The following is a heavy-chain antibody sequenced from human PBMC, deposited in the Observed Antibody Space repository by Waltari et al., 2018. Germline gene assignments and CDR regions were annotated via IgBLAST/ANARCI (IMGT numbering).Heavy chain of an antibody. CDR2: VYYSGST. J-gene: IGHJ5*02. CDR3: ARDSGKYLDP. Sequence: QMQLQESGPGLVKTSETLSLTCTVSGGSITAYQWSWIRQTPGKGLEWIGHVYYSGSTNYKPSLKSRVTISIDTPKNQFSLKLSSVAAADTAVYFCARDSGKYLDPWGQGTLVTVSS. CDR1: GGSITAYQ. D-gene: IGHD6-25*01. V-gene: IGHV4-59*01.